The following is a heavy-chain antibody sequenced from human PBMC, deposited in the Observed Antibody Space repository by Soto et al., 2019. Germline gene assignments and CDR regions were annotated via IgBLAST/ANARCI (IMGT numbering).Heavy chain of an antibody. CDR2: ISYDGSNN. J-gene: IGHJ4*02. CDR3: AKGRYGSGWHSIDY. V-gene: IGHV3-30*18. Sequence: QVQLVESGGGVVQPGRSLRLSCAASGFTFSNYGMHWVRLAPGKGLEWVALISYDGSNNYYADSVKGRFTISRDSSKNTLYLQMNSLRPEDTALYRCAKGRYGSGWHSIDYWGQGTLVTVSS. D-gene: IGHD6-19*01. CDR1: GFTFSNYG.